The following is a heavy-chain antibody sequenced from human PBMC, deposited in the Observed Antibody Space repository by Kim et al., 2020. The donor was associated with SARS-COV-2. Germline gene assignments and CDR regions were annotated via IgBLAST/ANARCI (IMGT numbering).Heavy chain of an antibody. CDR2: FDPEDGET. CDR1: GYTLTELS. V-gene: IGHV1-24*01. D-gene: IGHD2-21*02. J-gene: IGHJ1*01. CDR3: ASFRRYCGGDCYRAEYFQH. Sequence: ASVKVSCKVSGYTLTELSMHWVRQAPGKGLEWMGGFDPEDGETIYAQKFQGRVTMTEDTSTDTAYMELSSLRSEDTAVYYCASFRRYCGGDCYRAEYFQHWGQGTLVTVSS.